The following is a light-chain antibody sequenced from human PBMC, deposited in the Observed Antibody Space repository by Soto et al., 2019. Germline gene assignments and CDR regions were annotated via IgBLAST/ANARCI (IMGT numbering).Light chain of an antibody. CDR1: QGVTTN. CDR3: QQYKT. CDR2: DVS. V-gene: IGKV3-15*01. J-gene: IGKJ1*01. Sequence: EIVMTQSPATLSVSPGERATLSCRAGQGVTTNFAWYQQKSGQSPRLLIYDVSIRATGVPARFSATGSETDFTLTISRLEPEDFAVYYCQQYKTFGQGTKVDIK.